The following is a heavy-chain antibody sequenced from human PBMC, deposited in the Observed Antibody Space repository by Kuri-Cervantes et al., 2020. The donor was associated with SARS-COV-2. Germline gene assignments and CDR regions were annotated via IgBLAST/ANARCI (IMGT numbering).Heavy chain of an antibody. CDR2: ISGSGGST. V-gene: IGHV3-23*01. D-gene: IGHD6-13*01. CDR3: AKDGIAAAGLHYYYYYGMDV. Sequence: GGSLRLSCAASGFTFSSYAMSWVRQAPGKGLEWVSAISGSGGSTYYGDSVKGRFTISRDNSKNMLYLQMNSLRAEDTAVYYCAKDGIAAAGLHYYYYYGMDVWGQGTTVTVSS. CDR1: GFTFSSYA. J-gene: IGHJ6*02.